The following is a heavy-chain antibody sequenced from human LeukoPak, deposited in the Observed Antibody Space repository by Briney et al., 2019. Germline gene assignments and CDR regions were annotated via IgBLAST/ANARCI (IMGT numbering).Heavy chain of an antibody. CDR3: ASNYYGSGSYYNPRGY. CDR1: GFTFSSYD. Sequence: GGSLRLSCAASGFTFSSYDMSWVRQAPGKGLEWVSAISGSVGNTYYADSVKGRFTISRDNSKNTLYLQMNSLRAEDTAVYYCASNYYGSGSYYNPRGYWGQGTLVTVSS. V-gene: IGHV3-23*01. CDR2: ISGSVGNT. D-gene: IGHD3-10*01. J-gene: IGHJ4*02.